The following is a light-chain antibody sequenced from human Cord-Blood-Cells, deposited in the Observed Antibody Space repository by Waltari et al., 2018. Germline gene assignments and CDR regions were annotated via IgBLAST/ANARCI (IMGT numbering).Light chain of an antibody. J-gene: IGLJ3*02. Sequence: QSALTQPASVSGSPGQSITISCTGTSSDVGSYNLVSWYQQHPGKPPKLMIYEGSKRPSGVSNRFSGSKSGNTASLTISGLQAEDEADYYCCSYAGSSTPWVFGGGTKLTVL. CDR3: CSYAGSSTPWV. CDR2: EGS. CDR1: SSDVGSYNL. V-gene: IGLV2-23*01.